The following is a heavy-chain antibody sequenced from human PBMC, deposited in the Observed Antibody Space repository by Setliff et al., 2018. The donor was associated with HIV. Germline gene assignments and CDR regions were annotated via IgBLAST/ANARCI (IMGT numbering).Heavy chain of an antibody. Sequence: SVKVSCKASGGTFSSYAISWVRQAPGQGLEWMGGIIPIFGTANYAQKFQGRVTITADESTTTVYMEVRSLKSEDTALYYCARGPLYGYDRGYFDYWGQGTLVTVSS. J-gene: IGHJ4*02. CDR1: GGTFSSYA. CDR2: IIPIFGTA. D-gene: IGHD5-12*01. V-gene: IGHV1-69*13. CDR3: ARGPLYGYDRGYFDY.